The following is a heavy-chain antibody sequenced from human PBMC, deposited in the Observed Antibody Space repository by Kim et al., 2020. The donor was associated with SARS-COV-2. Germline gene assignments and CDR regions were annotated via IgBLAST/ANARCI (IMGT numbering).Heavy chain of an antibody. CDR3: ARGVLAYCGGDCYWNFDY. D-gene: IGHD2-21*02. J-gene: IGHJ4*02. CDR1: GFTFSDYY. Sequence: GGSLRLSCAASGFTFSDYYMSWIRQAPGKGLEWVSYISSSGSTIYYADSVKGRFTISRDNAKNSLYLQMNSLRAEDTAVYYCARGVLAYCGGDCYWNFDYWGQGTLVTVSS. V-gene: IGHV3-11*01. CDR2: ISSSGSTI.